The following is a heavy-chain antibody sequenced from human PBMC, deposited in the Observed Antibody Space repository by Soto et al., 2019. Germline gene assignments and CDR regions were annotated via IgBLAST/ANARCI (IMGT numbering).Heavy chain of an antibody. V-gene: IGHV3-23*01. CDR1: GFTFSSYA. CDR2: ISGSGGST. J-gene: IGHJ4*02. Sequence: PGGSLRLSCAASGFTFSSYAMSWVRQAPGKGLEWVSAISGSGGSTYYADSVKGRFTISRDNSKNTLYLQMNSLRAEDTAVYYCAKDSPPSPSYYYDSSGYWVYWGQGTLVTVSS. CDR3: AKDSPPSPSYYYDSSGYWVY. D-gene: IGHD3-22*01.